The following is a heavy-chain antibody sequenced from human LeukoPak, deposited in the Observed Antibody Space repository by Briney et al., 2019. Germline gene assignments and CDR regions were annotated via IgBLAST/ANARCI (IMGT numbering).Heavy chain of an antibody. CDR3: ARDSLWFGESDGY. V-gene: IGHV1-2*02. CDR2: INPNSGGT. J-gene: IGHJ4*02. CDR1: GYTFTGYY. D-gene: IGHD3-10*01. Sequence: ASVKVPCKASGYTFTGYYMHWVRQAPGQEVEWMGWINPNSGGTNYAQKFQGRVTMTRDTSISTAYMELSRLRSDDTAVYYCARDSLWFGESDGYWGQGTLVTVSS.